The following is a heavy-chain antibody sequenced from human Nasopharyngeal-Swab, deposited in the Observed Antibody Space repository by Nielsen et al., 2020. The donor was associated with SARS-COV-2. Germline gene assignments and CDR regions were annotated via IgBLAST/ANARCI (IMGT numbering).Heavy chain of an antibody. CDR3: ARESQEGDFDY. J-gene: IGHJ4*02. D-gene: IGHD1-26*01. CDR2: IKQDGSEK. CDR1: GFTFSSYW. Sequence: GGSLRLSCAASGFTFSSYWMSWVRQPPGKGLEWVANIKQDGSEKYYVDSVKGRFTISRDNAKNLLYLQMNSLRDEDTAVYYCARESQEGDFDYWGQGTLVTVSS. V-gene: IGHV3-7*01.